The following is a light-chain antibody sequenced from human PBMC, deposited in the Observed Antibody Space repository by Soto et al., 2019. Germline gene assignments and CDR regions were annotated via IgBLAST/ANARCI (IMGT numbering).Light chain of an antibody. CDR1: SSDVGSYNY. CDR2: EVS. J-gene: IGLJ1*01. V-gene: IGLV2-14*01. Sequence: QSALTQPASVSGSPGQSITISCTGTSSDVGSYNYVSWYQQHPGKAPKLMIYEVSDRPSGISIRFFGSKSGNTASLTISGLQTEDEADYYCSSYTSSSTLFGTGTKVTAL. CDR3: SSYTSSSTL.